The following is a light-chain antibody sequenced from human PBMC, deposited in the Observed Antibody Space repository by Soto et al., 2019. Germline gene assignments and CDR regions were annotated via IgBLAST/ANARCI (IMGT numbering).Light chain of an antibody. CDR2: AAS. CDR3: QQTSSFPLT. Sequence: DIQMTQSPSSVSASVGDSLTITCRASQGITSWLAWYQQKPGRAPKLLIYAASNLQSGVPSRFSGSGSGTDFTLTISSLQPEDFETYYCQQTSSFPLTLGGGTKVEIK. V-gene: IGKV1-12*01. J-gene: IGKJ4*01. CDR1: QGITSW.